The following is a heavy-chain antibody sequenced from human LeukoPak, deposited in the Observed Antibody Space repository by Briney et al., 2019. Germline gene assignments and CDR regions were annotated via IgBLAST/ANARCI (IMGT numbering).Heavy chain of an antibody. Sequence: GASVKVSCKASGYTFTSYAMHWVRQAPGQRLEWMGWINAGNGNTKYSQKFQGRVTITRDTSASTAYMELSSLRSEDTAVYYCARVSAAGTRCYYYYGMDVWGQGTTVTVSS. V-gene: IGHV1-3*01. CDR2: INAGNGNT. D-gene: IGHD6-13*01. CDR1: GYTFTSYA. J-gene: IGHJ6*02. CDR3: ARVSAAGTRCYYYYGMDV.